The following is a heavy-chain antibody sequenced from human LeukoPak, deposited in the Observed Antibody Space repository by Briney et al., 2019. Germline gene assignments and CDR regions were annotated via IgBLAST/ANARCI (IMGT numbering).Heavy chain of an antibody. J-gene: IGHJ4*02. CDR1: GGSISSYY. CDR3: ARAPDTAMVNYFDY. V-gene: IGHV4-59*01. D-gene: IGHD5-18*01. Sequence: SETLSLTCTVSGGSISSYYWSWIRQPPGKGLEWIGYIYYSGSTNYNPSLKSRATISVDTSKNQFSLKLSSVTAADTAVYYCARAPDTAMVNYFDYWGQGTLVTVSS. CDR2: IYYSGST.